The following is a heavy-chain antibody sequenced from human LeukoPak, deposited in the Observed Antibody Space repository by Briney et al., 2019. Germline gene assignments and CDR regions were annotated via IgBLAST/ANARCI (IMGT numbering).Heavy chain of an antibody. CDR3: ARGSSGSYYRFYAFDI. J-gene: IGHJ3*02. D-gene: IGHD3-10*01. V-gene: IGHV4-34*01. Sequence: PSETLSLTCAVYGGSFSGYYWSWIRQPPGKGLEWIGEINHSGSTNYNPSLKSRVTISVDTSKNQFSLKLSSVTAADTAVYYCARGSSGSYYRFYAFDIWGQGTMVTVSS. CDR2: INHSGST. CDR1: GGSFSGYY.